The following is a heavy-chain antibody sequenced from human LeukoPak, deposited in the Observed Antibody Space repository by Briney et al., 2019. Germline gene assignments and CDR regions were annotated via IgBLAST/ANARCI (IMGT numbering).Heavy chain of an antibody. D-gene: IGHD2-2*01. CDR3: AKDRAGYCSSTSCPRGMDV. Sequence: PGRSLRLSCAASGFTFSSYAMSWVRQAPGKGLEWVSAISGSGGSTYYADSVKGRFTISRDNSKNTLYLQMNSLRAEDTAVYYCAKDRAGYCSSTSCPRGMDVWGQGTTVTVSS. CDR1: GFTFSSYA. CDR2: ISGSGGST. V-gene: IGHV3-23*01. J-gene: IGHJ6*02.